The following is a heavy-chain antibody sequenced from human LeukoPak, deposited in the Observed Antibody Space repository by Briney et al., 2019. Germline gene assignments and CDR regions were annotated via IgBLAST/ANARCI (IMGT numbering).Heavy chain of an antibody. CDR2: ISSSGGTT. Sequence: GGSLRLSCAASGFTFSSYAMSWVRQAPGKGLEWVSVISSSGGTTYYSDSVKGRFIISRDNSKNTLYLQMNSLRAEGTAVYYCAKAGIAVPATPEYCGQGTQVTVSS. J-gene: IGHJ4*02. D-gene: IGHD6-19*01. CDR1: GFTFSSYA. CDR3: AKAGIAVPATPEY. V-gene: IGHV3-23*01.